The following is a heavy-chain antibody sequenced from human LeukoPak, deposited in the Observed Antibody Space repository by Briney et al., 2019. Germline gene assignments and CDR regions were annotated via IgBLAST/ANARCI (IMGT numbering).Heavy chain of an antibody. J-gene: IGHJ3*02. D-gene: IGHD3-10*01. CDR3: ARANVLLWFGGAFDI. CDR1: GYSISSGYY. V-gene: IGHV4-38-2*01. Sequence: SETLFLTCAVSGYSISSGYYWGWIRQPPGKGLEWIGSIYHSGSTCYNPSLKSRVTISVDTSKNRFSLKLSSVTAADTAVYYCARANVLLWFGGAFDIWGQGTMVTVSS. CDR2: IYHSGST.